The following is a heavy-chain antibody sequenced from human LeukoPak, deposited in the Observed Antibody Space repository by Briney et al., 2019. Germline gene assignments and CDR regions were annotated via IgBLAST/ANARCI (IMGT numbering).Heavy chain of an antibody. Sequence: GGSLRLSCAASGFTFDDYAMHWVRQAPGKDLEWVSGISWNSGSIGYADTVKGRFTISRDNAKNSLYLQMNSLRAEDTALYYCAKGWNYFDYWGQGTLVTVSS. V-gene: IGHV3-9*01. CDR2: ISWNSGSI. CDR1: GFTFDDYA. D-gene: IGHD2-15*01. J-gene: IGHJ4*02. CDR3: AKGWNYFDY.